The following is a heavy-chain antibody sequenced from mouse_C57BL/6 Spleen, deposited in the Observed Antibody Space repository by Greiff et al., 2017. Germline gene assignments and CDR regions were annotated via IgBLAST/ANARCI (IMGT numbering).Heavy chain of an antibody. V-gene: IGHV1-4*01. J-gene: IGHJ4*01. Sequence: QVQLQQSGAELARPGASVKMSCKASGYTFTSYTMHWVKQRPGQGLEWIGYINPCSGYTTYNQKFKDKATLTADKYYSTAYIQLSSLASDVSAVYYCVIGQSCYAMDYWGQGTSVTVSS. CDR1: GYTFTSYT. CDR3: VIGQSCYAMDY. D-gene: IGHD3-3*01. CDR2: INPCSGYT.